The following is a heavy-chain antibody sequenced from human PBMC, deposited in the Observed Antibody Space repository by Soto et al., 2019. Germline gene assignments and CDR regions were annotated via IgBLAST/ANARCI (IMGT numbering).Heavy chain of an antibody. V-gene: IGHV1-2*02. J-gene: IGHJ5*02. CDR2: IRPNSGNT. D-gene: IGHD1-26*01. CDR3: GRGVSGTFGGNWVDP. CDR1: GYTFTDYY. Sequence: QVQLMQSGAEVKRPGASVRVSCKAAGYTFTDYYIHWVRQAPGQGLEWVGWIRPNSGNTNYAQKFQGRVTMTRDTSISTAYMDLTRLTSDDTAVYYCGRGVSGTFGGNWVDPWGQGTVVTVSS.